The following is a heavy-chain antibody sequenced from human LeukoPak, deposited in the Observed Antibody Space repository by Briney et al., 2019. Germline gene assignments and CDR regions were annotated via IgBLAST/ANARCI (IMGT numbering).Heavy chain of an antibody. CDR1: GFTFSSYS. D-gene: IGHD1-26*01. CDR2: ISSSSSYI. Sequence: PGGSLRLSCAAAGFTFSSYSMNWVRQAPGKVLEWVSSISSSSSYIYYADSVKGRFTISRDNAKNSLYLQMNSLRAEDTAVYYCARAIGSGSYGRFDYWGQGTLVTVSS. J-gene: IGHJ4*02. CDR3: ARAIGSGSYGRFDY. V-gene: IGHV3-21*01.